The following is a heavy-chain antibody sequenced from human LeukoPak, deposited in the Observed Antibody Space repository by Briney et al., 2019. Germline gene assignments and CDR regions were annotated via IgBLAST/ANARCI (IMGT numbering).Heavy chain of an antibody. V-gene: IGHV3-23*01. D-gene: IGHD1-26*01. CDR1: GLTFSDYG. Sequence: PGGSLRLSCAASGLTFSDYGMSWVRQAPGKGLEWVSKISDSGGSTYYADSVKGRFTISRDNSKNTLYVQMNSLRAEDTAIYYCAKHRGRAAADAFDIWGQGTMVTVSS. CDR3: AKHRGRAAADAFDI. CDR2: ISDSGGST. J-gene: IGHJ3*02.